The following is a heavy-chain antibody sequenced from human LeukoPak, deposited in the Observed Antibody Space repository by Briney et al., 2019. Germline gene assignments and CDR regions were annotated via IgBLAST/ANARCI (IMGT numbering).Heavy chain of an antibody. J-gene: IGHJ4*02. V-gene: IGHV1-8*03. CDR1: GYTFTSYD. D-gene: IGHD5-18*01. CDR3: AKENSYGYFDY. Sequence: ASVKVSCKASGYTFTSYDINWVRQATGQGLEWMGWMNPNSSNTGYAKNFQGRVTITWNTSISRAYLQLSSAMSDAAAVYYCAKENSYGYFDYWGQGTLVTVSS. CDR2: MNPNSSNT.